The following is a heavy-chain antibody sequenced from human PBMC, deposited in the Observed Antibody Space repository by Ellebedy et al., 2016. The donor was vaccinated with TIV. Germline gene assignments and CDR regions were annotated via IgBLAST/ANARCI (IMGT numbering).Heavy chain of an antibody. Sequence: MPSETLSLTCTVSGASGSVTNSGDFWGWIRQPPGKGLEYLGYMRYSGSSKYNSSLKSRVTISLDTSKNHFSLNLTSVTVADTALYFCARGVVRGVAAFDIWGRGTMVIVSS. CDR1: GASGSVTNSGDF. CDR3: ARGVVRGVAAFDI. CDR2: MRYSGSS. V-gene: IGHV4-61*08. J-gene: IGHJ3*02. D-gene: IGHD3-10*01.